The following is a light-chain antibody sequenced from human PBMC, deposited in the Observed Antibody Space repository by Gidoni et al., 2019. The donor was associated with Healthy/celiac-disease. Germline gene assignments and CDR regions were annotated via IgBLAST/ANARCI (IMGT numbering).Light chain of an antibody. J-gene: IGLJ3*02. Sequence: CTGTSSDVGGYNYVSWYQQHPGKAPKLMIYDVSNRPSGVSNRFSGSKSGNTASLTISGLQAEDEADYYCSSYTSSSTPLVFGGGTKLTVL. CDR3: SSYTSSSTPLV. CDR1: SSDVGGYNY. CDR2: DVS. V-gene: IGLV2-14*04.